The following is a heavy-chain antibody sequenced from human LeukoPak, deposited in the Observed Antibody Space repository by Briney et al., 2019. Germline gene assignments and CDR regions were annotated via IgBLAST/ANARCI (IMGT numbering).Heavy chain of an antibody. J-gene: IGHJ3*01. CDR1: GFTFSSYA. Sequence: PGGSLRLSCAASGFTFSSYAMSWVRQSPGKGLEWIGEINHSGSTNYGPSLKSRVTISVDTSKNQFSLTLNSVTAADTAIYYCARTQLRRTPMTRGWSSGDAFDVWGQGTMVTVSS. D-gene: IGHD3-10*01. CDR3: ARTQLRRTPMTRGWSSGDAFDV. CDR2: INHSGST. V-gene: IGHV4-34*01.